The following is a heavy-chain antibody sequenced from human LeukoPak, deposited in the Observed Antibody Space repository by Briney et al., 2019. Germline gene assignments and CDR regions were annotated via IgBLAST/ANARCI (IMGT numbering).Heavy chain of an antibody. CDR2: IYSGGST. CDR1: GFTVSSNY. Sequence: GSLRLSCAASGFTVSSNYMSWVRQAPGKGLEWVSVIYSGGSTYYADSVKGRFTISRDNSKNTLYLQMNSLRAEDTAVYYCARGDEVAAAGTLDYWGQGTLVTVSS. V-gene: IGHV3-53*01. J-gene: IGHJ4*02. D-gene: IGHD6-13*01. CDR3: ARGDEVAAAGTLDY.